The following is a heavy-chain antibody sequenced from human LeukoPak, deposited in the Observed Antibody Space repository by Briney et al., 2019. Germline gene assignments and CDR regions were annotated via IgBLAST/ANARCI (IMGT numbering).Heavy chain of an antibody. J-gene: IGHJ6*04. D-gene: IGHD3-10*02. CDR1: GFTFSSYG. Sequence: GGSLRLSCAASGFTFSSYGMNWVRQAPGKGLEWVSYISSSGSTIYYADSVKGRFTISRDNAKNSLYLQMNSLRSEDTAVYYCAELGITMIGGVWGKGTTVTISS. CDR2: ISSSGSTI. CDR3: AELGITMIGGV. V-gene: IGHV3-48*04.